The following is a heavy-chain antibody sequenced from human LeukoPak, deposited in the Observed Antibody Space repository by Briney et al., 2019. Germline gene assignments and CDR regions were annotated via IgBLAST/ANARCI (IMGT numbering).Heavy chain of an antibody. D-gene: IGHD2-21*02. CDR2: INPNGGGT. Sequence: ASVKVSCKASGYSFTGYYIHWARQSPGQGLEWMGWINPNGGGTNYAQEFQGRVTMTRDTSISTAYMELSSLRSDDTAMYYCARDTCNGGDCFNWFDPWGQGTLVTVSS. J-gene: IGHJ5*02. V-gene: IGHV1-2*02. CDR3: ARDTCNGGDCFNWFDP. CDR1: GYSFTGYY.